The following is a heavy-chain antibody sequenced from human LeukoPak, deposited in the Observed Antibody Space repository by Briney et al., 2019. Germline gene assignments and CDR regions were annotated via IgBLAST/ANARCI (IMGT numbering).Heavy chain of an antibody. CDR1: GGSISSGSYY. D-gene: IGHD3-10*01. Sequence: SETLSLTCTVSGGSISSGSYYWSWIRQPAGKGLEWIGRIYTSGSTNYNPSLKSRVTISVDTSKNQFSLKLSSVTAADTAVYYCARESPQYGSGSYTFDYWGQGTLVTVSS. CDR3: ARESPQYGSGSYTFDY. V-gene: IGHV4-61*02. CDR2: IYTSGST. J-gene: IGHJ4*02.